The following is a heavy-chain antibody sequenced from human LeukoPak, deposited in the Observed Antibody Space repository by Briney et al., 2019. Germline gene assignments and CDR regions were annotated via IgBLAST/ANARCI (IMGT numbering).Heavy chain of an antibody. V-gene: IGHV3-43*02. Sequence: PGGSLRLSCAASGFTFDDYAMHWVRQAPGKGLEWVSLISGDGGSTYYADSVKGRFTISRDNSKNSLYLQMNSLRTEDTALYYCAKVGIQLWLRSPYFDYWGQGTLVTLSS. CDR1: GFTFDDYA. CDR3: AKVGIQLWLRSPYFDY. J-gene: IGHJ4*02. D-gene: IGHD5-18*01. CDR2: ISGDGGST.